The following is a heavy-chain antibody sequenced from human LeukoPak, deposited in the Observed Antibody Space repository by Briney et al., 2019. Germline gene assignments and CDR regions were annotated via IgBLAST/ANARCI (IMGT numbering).Heavy chain of an antibody. CDR3: ARGNRYCSGGSCRYLFDY. CDR2: MNPNSGNT. V-gene: IGHV1-8*01. CDR1: GYTFTSYD. J-gene: IGHJ4*02. Sequence: ASMKVSCKASGYTFTSYDINWVRQATGQGLEWMGWMNPNSGNTGYAQKFQGRVTMTRNTSIGTAYMELSSLRSEDTAVYYRARGNRYCSGGSCRYLFDYWGQGTLVTVSS. D-gene: IGHD2-15*01.